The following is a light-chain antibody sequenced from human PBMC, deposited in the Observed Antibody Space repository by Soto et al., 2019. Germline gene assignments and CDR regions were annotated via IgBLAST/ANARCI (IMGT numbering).Light chain of an antibody. V-gene: IGLV4-69*01. CDR3: QTWGTGIHYV. CDR1: SGHSSYA. CDR2: LNSDGSH. Sequence: QSVLTQSPSASASLGASVKLTCTLSSGHSSYAIAWHQQQPEKGPRSLMKLNSDGSHSKGDGIPDRFSGSSAGAERYLTISSLQSEDEADYYCQTWGTGIHYVFGTGTKLTVL. J-gene: IGLJ1*01.